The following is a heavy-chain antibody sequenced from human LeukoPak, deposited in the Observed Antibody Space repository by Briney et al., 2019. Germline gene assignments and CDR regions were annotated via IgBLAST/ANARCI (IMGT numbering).Heavy chain of an antibody. V-gene: IGHV1-46*01. CDR3: ARDLSSAAAGTADY. Sequence: ASVKVSCKASGYTFINYYMHWVRQAPGQGLEWMGIINPSGGSTSYAQKFQGRVTMTRDTSTSTVYMELSSLRSEDTAVYYCARDLSSAAAGTADYWAREPWSPSPQ. CDR1: GYTFINYY. CDR2: INPSGGST. J-gene: IGHJ4*02. D-gene: IGHD6-13*01.